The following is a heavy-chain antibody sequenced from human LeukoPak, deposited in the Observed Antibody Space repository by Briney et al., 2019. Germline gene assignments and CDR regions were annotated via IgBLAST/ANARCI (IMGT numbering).Heavy chain of an antibody. J-gene: IGHJ5*02. CDR2: INPNSGGT. V-gene: IGHV1-2*02. CDR3: TKADGYVANWFDP. D-gene: IGHD5-24*01. CDR1: GYTFTDYY. Sequence: PSVKVSCKASGYTFTDYYLHWVRQAPGQGLEWMGWINPNSGGTLYAQRFQGRFTMTRDTSISTVYMELSRLISDDTAVYYCTKADGYVANWFDPWGQGTLVTVSS.